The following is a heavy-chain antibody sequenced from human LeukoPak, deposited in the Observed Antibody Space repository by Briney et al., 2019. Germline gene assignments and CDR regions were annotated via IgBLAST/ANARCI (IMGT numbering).Heavy chain of an antibody. J-gene: IGHJ4*02. V-gene: IGHV3-48*04. CDR1: GFTFSSYS. CDR3: ARDYLSSWNYFDY. Sequence: GGSLRLSCAASGFTFSSYSMNWIRQAPGKGLEWVSYISSSGSTIYYADSVKGRFTISRDNAKNSLYLQMNSLRAEDTAVYYCARDYLSSWNYFDYWGQGTLVTVSS. CDR2: ISSSGSTI. D-gene: IGHD6-13*01.